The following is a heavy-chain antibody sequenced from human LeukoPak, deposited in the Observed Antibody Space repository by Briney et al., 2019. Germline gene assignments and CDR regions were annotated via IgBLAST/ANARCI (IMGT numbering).Heavy chain of an antibody. Sequence: GSLRLSCEASGFTFCNCWMNWVRQAPGKGLEWVANMNHDGSEKYYVDSVKGRFTISRDNAKNSLYLQMNSLRAEDTAVYYCAGGSGWLSDYWGQGTLVTVSS. J-gene: IGHJ4*02. CDR3: AGGSGWLSDY. CDR1: GFTFCNCW. V-gene: IGHV3-7*03. D-gene: IGHD6-19*01. CDR2: MNHDGSEK.